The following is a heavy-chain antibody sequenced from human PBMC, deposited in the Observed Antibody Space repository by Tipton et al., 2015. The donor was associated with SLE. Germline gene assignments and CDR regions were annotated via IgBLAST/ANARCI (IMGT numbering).Heavy chain of an antibody. CDR2: ISYDGSNK. CDR1: GFTFSSYA. V-gene: IGHV3-30*04. CDR3: ARGGGFCSSTSCSPRPFDY. D-gene: IGHD2-2*01. Sequence: RSLRLSCAASGFTFSSYAMHWVRQAPGKGLEWVAVISYDGSNKYYADSVKGRFTISRDNSKNTLYLQMNSLRAEDTAVYYCARGGGFCSSTSCSPRPFDYWGQGTLVTVSS. J-gene: IGHJ4*02.